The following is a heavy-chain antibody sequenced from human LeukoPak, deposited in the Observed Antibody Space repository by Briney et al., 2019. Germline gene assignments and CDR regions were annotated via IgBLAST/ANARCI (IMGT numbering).Heavy chain of an antibody. CDR1: GYTFTSYG. CDR3: ARSGYGSSWYYFDY. V-gene: IGHV1-18*01. J-gene: IGHJ4*02. D-gene: IGHD6-13*01. Sequence: ASVKVSCKASGYTFTSYGISWVRQAPGQALEWMGWISAYNGNTNYAQKLQGRVTVTTDTSTSTAYMELRSLKSDDTALYYCARSGYGSSWYYFDYWGQGTLVTVSS. CDR2: ISAYNGNT.